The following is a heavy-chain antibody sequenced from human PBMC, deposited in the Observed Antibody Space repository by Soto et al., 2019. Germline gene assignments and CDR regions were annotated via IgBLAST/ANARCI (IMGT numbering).Heavy chain of an antibody. V-gene: IGHV3-33*01. CDR2: IWYDGSNK. Sequence: GGSMRLSCAASGLTLSSYGMHWVRQAPGKGLEWVAVIWYDGSNKYYADSVKGRFTISRDNSKNTLYLQMNSLRAEDTAVYYCAREDSRYCSGGSCYFDYWGQGTLVTVSS. CDR3: AREDSRYCSGGSCYFDY. D-gene: IGHD2-15*01. J-gene: IGHJ4*02. CDR1: GLTLSSYG.